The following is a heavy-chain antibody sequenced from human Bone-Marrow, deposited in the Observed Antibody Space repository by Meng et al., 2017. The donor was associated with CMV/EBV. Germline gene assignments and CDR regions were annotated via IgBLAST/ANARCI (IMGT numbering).Heavy chain of an antibody. D-gene: IGHD2-2*01. J-gene: IGHJ4*02. CDR1: GFTFSSYS. CDR2: ISSSSSYI. Sequence: GGSLRLSCAASGFTFSSYSMNWVRQAPGKGLEWVSSISSSSSYIYYADSVKGRFTISRDNAKNSLYLQMNSLRAEDTAVYYCARLYCSSTSCPQGMYFDYWGQGTLVTASS. CDR3: ARLYCSSTSCPQGMYFDY. V-gene: IGHV3-21*01.